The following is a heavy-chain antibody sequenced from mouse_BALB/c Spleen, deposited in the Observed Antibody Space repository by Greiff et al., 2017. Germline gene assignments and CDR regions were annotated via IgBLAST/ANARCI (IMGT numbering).Heavy chain of an antibody. CDR2: ISYSGST. J-gene: IGHJ4*01. D-gene: IGHD2-2*01. V-gene: IGHV3-2*02. CDR3: ARHYYGYDYAMDY. CDR1: GYSITSDYA. Sequence: EVKLQESGPGLVKPSQSLSLTCTVTGYSITSDYAWNWIRQFPGNKLEWMGYISYSGSTSYNPSLKSRISITRDTSKNQFFLQLNSVTTEDTATYYCARHYYGYDYAMDYWGQGTSVTVSS.